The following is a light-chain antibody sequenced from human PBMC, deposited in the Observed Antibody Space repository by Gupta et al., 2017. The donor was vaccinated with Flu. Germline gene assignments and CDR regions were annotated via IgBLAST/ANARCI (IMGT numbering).Light chain of an antibody. V-gene: IGLV1-40*01. CDR3: QSYDSSLSAWV. CDR1: SSNIGATYD. J-gene: IGLJ3*02. Sequence: QSVLTQPPSVSGAPGQRVTISCSVSSSNIGATYDVNWYQHLPGTAPKLLIYVNSNRPSGIPDRFSGSKSGTSASLAITGLQAEDEADYYCQSYDSSLSAWVFGGGTRLTVL. CDR2: VNS.